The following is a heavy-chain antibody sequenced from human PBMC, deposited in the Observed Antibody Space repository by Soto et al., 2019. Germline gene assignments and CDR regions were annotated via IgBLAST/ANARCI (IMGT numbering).Heavy chain of an antibody. Sequence: QVQLVQSGAEVKKPGASVKVSCKASGYTFTSYYMHWVRQAPGQGLEWMGIINPSGGSTSYAQKFQGRVTMTRDTSTSTVYMELSSLRSEDTAVYYCARDLATSITIFGVVIRSPYNWFDPWGQGTLVTVSS. CDR1: GYTFTSYY. CDR2: INPSGGST. CDR3: ARDLATSITIFGVVIRSPYNWFDP. D-gene: IGHD3-3*01. V-gene: IGHV1-46*03. J-gene: IGHJ5*02.